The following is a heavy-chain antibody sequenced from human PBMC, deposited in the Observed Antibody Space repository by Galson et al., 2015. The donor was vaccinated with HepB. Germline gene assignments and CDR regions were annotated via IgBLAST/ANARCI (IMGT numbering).Heavy chain of an antibody. CDR1: GYSFTSYW. J-gene: IGHJ4*02. V-gene: IGHV5-51*03. Sequence: QSGAEVKKPGESLKISCKGSGYSFTSYWIGWVRQMPGKGLEWMGIIYPGDSDTRYSPSFQGQVTISADKSISTAYLQWSSLKASDTAMYYCASPDSYCSSTSCYVRYWGQGTLVTVSS. CDR2: IYPGDSDT. CDR3: ASPDSYCSSTSCYVRY. D-gene: IGHD2-2*01.